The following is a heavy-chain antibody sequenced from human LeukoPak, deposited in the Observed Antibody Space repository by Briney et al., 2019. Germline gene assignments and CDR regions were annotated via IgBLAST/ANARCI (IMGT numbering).Heavy chain of an antibody. D-gene: IGHD3-22*01. V-gene: IGHV4-30-4*01. CDR3: ARADGGYYYPLDY. Sequence: PSQTLSLTCTVSGGSISSGDYYWSWTRQPPGKGLEWIGYIYYSGSTYYNPSLKSRVTISVDTSKNQFSLKLSSVTAADTAVYYCARADGGYYYPLDYWGQGTLVTVSS. CDR2: IYYSGST. J-gene: IGHJ4*02. CDR1: GGSISSGDYY.